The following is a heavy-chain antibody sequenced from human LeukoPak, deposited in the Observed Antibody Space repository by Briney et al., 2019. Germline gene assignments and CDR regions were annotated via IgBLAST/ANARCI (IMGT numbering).Heavy chain of an antibody. CDR2: INSDGSST. CDR1: RFTSSRDR. CDR3: AREWGGSGSYYDY. V-gene: IGHV3-74*01. J-gene: IGHJ4*02. Sequence: GGTLTHSHTASRFTSSRDRMHWVGQALGKGLVWVSRINSDGSSTSYADSVKGRFTISRDNAKNTLYLQMNSLRAEDTAVYYCAREWGGSGSYYDYWGQGTLVTVSS. D-gene: IGHD1-26*01.